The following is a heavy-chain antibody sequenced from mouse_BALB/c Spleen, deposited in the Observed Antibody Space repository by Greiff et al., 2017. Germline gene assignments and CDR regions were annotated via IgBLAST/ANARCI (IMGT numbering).Heavy chain of an antibody. D-gene: IGHD2-14*01. CDR1: GFTFSDYG. Sequence: EVHLVESGGGLVQPGGSRKLSCAASGFTFSDYGMAWVRQAPGKGPEWVAFISNLAYSIYYADTVTGRFTISRENAKNTLYLEMSSLRSEDTAMYYCARDHGYGNFDYWGQGTTLTVSS. V-gene: IGHV5-15*02. J-gene: IGHJ2*01. CDR2: ISNLAYSI. CDR3: ARDHGYGNFDY.